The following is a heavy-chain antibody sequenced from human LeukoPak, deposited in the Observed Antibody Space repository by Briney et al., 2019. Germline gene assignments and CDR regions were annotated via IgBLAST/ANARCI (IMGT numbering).Heavy chain of an antibody. J-gene: IGHJ4*02. V-gene: IGHV4-30-2*01. D-gene: IGHD5-18*01. CDR1: GGSISSGGYS. CDR3: ARRWLWSPVYFDY. CDR2: IYHSGST. Sequence: SETLSLTCAVSGGSISSGGYSWSWIRQPPGKGLEWIGYIYHSGSTYYNPSLKSRVTISVDRSKNQFSLKLSSVTAADTAVYYCARRWLWSPVYFDYWGQGTLVTVSS.